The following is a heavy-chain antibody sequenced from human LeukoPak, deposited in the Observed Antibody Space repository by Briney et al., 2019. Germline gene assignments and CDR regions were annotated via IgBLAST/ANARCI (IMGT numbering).Heavy chain of an antibody. CDR1: GFTFDDYA. D-gene: IGHD4-23*01. CDR3: AKDYGGNWAFDY. CDR2: ISWNSGSI. J-gene: IGHJ4*02. Sequence: GGSLRLSCAASGFTFDDYAMHWVRQAPGKGPEWVSGISWNSGSIGYADSVKGRFTISRDNAKNSLYLQMNSLRAEDTALYYCAKDYGGNWAFDYWGQGTLVTVSS. V-gene: IGHV3-9*01.